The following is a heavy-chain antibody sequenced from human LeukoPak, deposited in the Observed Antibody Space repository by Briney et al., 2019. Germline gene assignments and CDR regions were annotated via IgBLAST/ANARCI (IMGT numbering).Heavy chain of an antibody. CDR2: ISGGGSST. CDR3: AKGGVTDRRFDY. Sequence: GGSLRLSCAASGFTFSNFAMSWVRQPSGKGLEWVSTISGGGSSTLYADSVKGRFTISRDNSRDNSKNTLYLQMNSLRAEDTAVYYCAKGGVTDRRFDYWGQGTLVTVSS. J-gene: IGHJ4*02. D-gene: IGHD2-21*02. CDR1: GFTFSNFA. V-gene: IGHV3-23*01.